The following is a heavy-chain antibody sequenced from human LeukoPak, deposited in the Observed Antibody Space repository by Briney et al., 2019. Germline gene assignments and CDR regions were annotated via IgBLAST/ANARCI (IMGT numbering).Heavy chain of an antibody. Sequence: PGGSLRLSCAASGFTFSSYGMNWVRQAPGKGPEWISYISRSGATIYYADSEKGRFTISRDNAKNSLYLQMSSLGAEDTAIYYCSRDRGGGDIYFDYWGQGTLVTVSS. CDR3: SRDRGGGDIYFDY. CDR2: ISRSGATI. J-gene: IGHJ4*02. CDR1: GFTFSSYG. D-gene: IGHD2-21*02. V-gene: IGHV3-48*03.